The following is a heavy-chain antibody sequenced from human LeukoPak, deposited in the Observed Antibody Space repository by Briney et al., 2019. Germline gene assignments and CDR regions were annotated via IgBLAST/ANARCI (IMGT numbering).Heavy chain of an antibody. D-gene: IGHD1-7*01. Sequence: GGSLRLYCAASGFTFSSYAMSWVRQAPGKGLEWVSAISGSGGSTYYADSVKGRFTISRDNSKNTLYLQMNSLRAEDTAVYYCAKRRGLELLYYYYMDVWGKGTTVTVSS. CDR1: GFTFSSYA. V-gene: IGHV3-23*01. J-gene: IGHJ6*03. CDR2: ISGSGGST. CDR3: AKRRGLELLYYYYMDV.